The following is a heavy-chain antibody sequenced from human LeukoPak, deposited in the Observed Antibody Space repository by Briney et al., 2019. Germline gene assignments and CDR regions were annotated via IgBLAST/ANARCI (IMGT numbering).Heavy chain of an antibody. V-gene: IGHV4-4*02. CDR1: GGSISSSNW. CDR2: IYHSGST. D-gene: IGHD6-13*01. Sequence: SETLSLTCAVSGGSISSSNWWSWVRQPPGKGLAWIGEIYHSGSTNYNPSLKSRVTISVDKSKNQFSLKLSSVTAADTAVYYCARVGSGAGSSWYYYGMDVWGQGTTVTVSS. CDR3: ARVGSGAGSSWYYYGMDV. J-gene: IGHJ6*02.